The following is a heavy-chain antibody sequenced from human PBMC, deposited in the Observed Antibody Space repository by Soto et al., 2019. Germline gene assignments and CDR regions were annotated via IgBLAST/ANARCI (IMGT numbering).Heavy chain of an antibody. CDR3: ARSQHHNHVFDT. J-gene: IGHJ5*02. Sequence: QVQLVQSGAEVKKPGSSVKVSCKASGGTFNNYVINWVRQAPGQGLEWMGGITPFFGTTYYAQKFQGRVTVTADESTTTAYMELSSLRSEDTAVYYCARSQHHNHVFDTWGQGTLVTVSS. D-gene: IGHD1-1*01. CDR1: GGTFNNYV. CDR2: ITPFFGTT. V-gene: IGHV1-69*01.